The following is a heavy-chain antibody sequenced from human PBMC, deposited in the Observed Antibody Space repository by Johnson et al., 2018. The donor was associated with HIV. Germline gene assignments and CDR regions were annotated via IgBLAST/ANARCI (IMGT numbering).Heavy chain of an antibody. D-gene: IGHD4-23*01. CDR1: GFTFSSYP. CDR2: IRYDGSNK. J-gene: IGHJ3*02. CDR3: ARDRVGSGGKGSFDI. V-gene: IGHV3-33*08. Sequence: VQLVESGGGVVQPGRSLRLSCAASGFTFSSYPMHWVRQAPGKGLEWVAFIRYDGSNKYYADSVKGRLIISRDNAKNSLYLQMNSLRAEDTALYFCARDRVGSGGKGSFDIWGQGTMVTVSS.